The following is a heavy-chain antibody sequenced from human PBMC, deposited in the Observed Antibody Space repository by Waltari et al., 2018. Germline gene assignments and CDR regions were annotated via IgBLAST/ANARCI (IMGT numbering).Heavy chain of an antibody. V-gene: IGHV4-39*01. CDR2: IYYSGRP. D-gene: IGHD6-13*01. CDR3: ATLRRYQSSRRWGY. Sequence: QLQLQESGPGLVKPSETLSLTCTVSGGSISSSSYYWGWIRQPPGKGLEWIGSIYYSGRPYTNPPHKGRATISVETSKNKCSLKLSSGTAADTAVYYCATLRRYQSSRRWGYWGQGTLVTVSS. J-gene: IGHJ4*02. CDR1: GGSISSSSYY.